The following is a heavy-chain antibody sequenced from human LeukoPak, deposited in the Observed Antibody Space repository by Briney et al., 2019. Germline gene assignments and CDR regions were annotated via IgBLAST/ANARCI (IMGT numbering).Heavy chain of an antibody. D-gene: IGHD2-2*01. V-gene: IGHV4-4*09. Sequence: SETLSLTCTVSGGSISSYYWSWIRQPPGKGLEWIGYIYTSGSTNYNPSLKSRVTISVDTSKNQFSLKLSSVTAADTAVYYCARERPDQLLCEGYYYYYYYMDVWGKGTTVTVSS. CDR3: ARERPDQLLCEGYYYYYYYMDV. CDR1: GGSISSYY. J-gene: IGHJ6*03. CDR2: IYTSGST.